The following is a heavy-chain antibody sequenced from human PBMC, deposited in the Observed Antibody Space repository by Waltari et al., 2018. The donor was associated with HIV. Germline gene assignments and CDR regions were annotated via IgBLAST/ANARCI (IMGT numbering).Heavy chain of an antibody. CDR2: IYPGDSDT. CDR1: GFSFTTYW. J-gene: IGHJ1*01. V-gene: IGHV5-51*03. D-gene: IGHD2-21*02. Sequence: EVQLVQSGAEVKKPGESLKLSCKGSGFSFTTYWIGWVRQMPGKGLEWMAIIYPGDSDTRYSPSFQGQVTISADKSISTAYLQWSSLKASDTAIYYCVLGMVVTATHEYSQHWGQGTLVTVSS. CDR3: VLGMVVTATHEYSQH.